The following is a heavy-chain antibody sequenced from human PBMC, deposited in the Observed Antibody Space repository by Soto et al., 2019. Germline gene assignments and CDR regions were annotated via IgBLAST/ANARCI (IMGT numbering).Heavy chain of an antibody. V-gene: IGHV1-18*04. Sequence: QVQLVQSGAEVKKPGASVKVSCKASGYTFTSYGISWVRQAPGQGLEWMGWISAYKGNTNYAQKAQGRVSMASDPSTSTAYMELRSVRSDDTGLYCCARGYSSSWYFDYWGQGTLVTFSS. CDR3: ARGYSSSWYFDY. CDR2: ISAYKGNT. CDR1: GYTFTSYG. J-gene: IGHJ4*02. D-gene: IGHD6-13*01.